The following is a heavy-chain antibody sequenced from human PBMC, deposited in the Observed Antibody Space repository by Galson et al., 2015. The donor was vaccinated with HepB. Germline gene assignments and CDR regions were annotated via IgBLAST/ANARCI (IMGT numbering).Heavy chain of an antibody. J-gene: IGHJ6*02. D-gene: IGHD3-10*01. Sequence: SLRLSCAASGFTFSSYAMSWVRQAPGKGLEWVSAISGSGGSTYYADSVKGRFTISGDNSKNTLYLQMNSLRAEDTAVFYCAKAGWFGDIEGYGMDVWGQGTTVTVSS. V-gene: IGHV3-23*01. CDR2: ISGSGGST. CDR3: AKAGWFGDIEGYGMDV. CDR1: GFTFSSYA.